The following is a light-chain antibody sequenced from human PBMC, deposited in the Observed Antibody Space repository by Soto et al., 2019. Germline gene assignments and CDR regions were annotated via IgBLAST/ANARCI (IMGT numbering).Light chain of an antibody. CDR3: QEYNRWPPEFI. CDR2: AAS. V-gene: IGKV3-15*01. Sequence: ELGMTQSPASLSASPGETVTLSCMSTQTAYKNLAWYQQKPGQPPRLLIFAASTRAPGLPARFSGSGSGTEFTLTISSLQSDDSAIYYCQEYNRWPPEFIFGPGTRLEIK. J-gene: IGKJ2*01. CDR1: QTAYKN.